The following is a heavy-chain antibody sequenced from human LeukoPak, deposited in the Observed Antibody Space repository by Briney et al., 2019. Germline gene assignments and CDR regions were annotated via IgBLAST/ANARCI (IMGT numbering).Heavy chain of an antibody. CDR2: IYASGST. J-gene: IGHJ4*02. Sequence: PSETLSLTCTVSGGSISNYYWSWLRQPAGKGLEWIGRIYASGSTNYNPSLQSRVTISVDRSKNQFSLKLSSVTAADTAMYYCARMSNYYDTSGYYQSLDYWGQGTLVTVSS. V-gene: IGHV4-4*07. D-gene: IGHD3-22*01. CDR1: GGSISNYY. CDR3: ARMSNYYDTSGYYQSLDY.